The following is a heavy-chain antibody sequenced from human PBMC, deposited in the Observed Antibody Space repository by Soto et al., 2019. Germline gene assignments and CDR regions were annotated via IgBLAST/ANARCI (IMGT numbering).Heavy chain of an antibody. CDR3: ARSLFIASTDTEPFDS. Sequence: GGSLRLSCAVSGFTVSSNSMSWVRLAPGKGLEWVSSIYRDGSTYYADSVKGRFTISRDVSKDTLYLQMTSLRAEDMAVYYCARSLFIASTDTEPFDSWGQGTLVTVSS. CDR2: IYRDGST. D-gene: IGHD6-13*01. CDR1: GFTVSSNS. V-gene: IGHV3-53*01. J-gene: IGHJ4*02.